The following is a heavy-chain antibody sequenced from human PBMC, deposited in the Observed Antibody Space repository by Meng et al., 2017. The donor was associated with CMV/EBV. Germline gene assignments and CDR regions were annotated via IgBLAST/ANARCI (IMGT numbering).Heavy chain of an antibody. D-gene: IGHD5-24*01. CDR1: GGSFSGYY. J-gene: IGHJ4*02. CDR3: ARLGDGYNSGYFDY. CDR2: INHSGST. V-gene: IGHV4-34*01. Sequence: SETLSLTCAVYGGSFSGYYWSWIRQPPGKGLEWIGEINHSGSTNYNPSLKSRVTISVDTSKYQFSLKLSSVTAADTAVYYCARLGDGYNSGYFDYWGQGTLVTVSS.